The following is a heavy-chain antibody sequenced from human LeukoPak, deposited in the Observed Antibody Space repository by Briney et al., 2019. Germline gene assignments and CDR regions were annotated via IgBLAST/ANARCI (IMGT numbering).Heavy chain of an antibody. CDR2: SYFSGST. J-gene: IGHJ4*02. Sequence: SETLSLTCTVSGDSISSANYYWGWVRQPPGKGLEWIGSSYFSGSTYYNPSLKSRVTISVETYNVQFSLKLSSVTAADTAVYYCARDSCSSTSCRKKFDNWGQGTLVTVSS. V-gene: IGHV4-39*07. CDR1: GDSISSANYY. CDR3: ARDSCSSTSCRKKFDN. D-gene: IGHD2-2*01.